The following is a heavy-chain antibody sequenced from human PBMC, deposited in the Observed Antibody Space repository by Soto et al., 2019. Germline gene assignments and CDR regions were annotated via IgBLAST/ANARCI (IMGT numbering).Heavy chain of an antibody. J-gene: IGHJ4*02. CDR2: IHPDGSEE. CDR1: GFTFRNYW. CDR3: ARDVVVVLTAARGDYFDP. D-gene: IGHD2-15*01. V-gene: IGHV3-7*01. Sequence: SGGSLRLSCAASGFTFRNYWMSWLRPAPGKGLEWVASIHPDGSEEYYVDSVKGRFTVSRDNTKNSLFLQMNSLRAEDTAVYYCARDVVVVLTAARGDYFDPWGQGTLVTVSS.